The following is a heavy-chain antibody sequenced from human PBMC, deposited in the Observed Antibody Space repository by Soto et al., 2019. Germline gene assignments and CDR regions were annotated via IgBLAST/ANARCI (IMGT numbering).Heavy chain of an antibody. CDR3: GRTGIGQQQQGYNYSYGMDV. Sequence: GGSLRLSCAASGFTVSSNYMSWVRQAPGKGLEWVSVIYSGGSTYYADSVKGRFPISRDNSKNTLHLQMNSLRAEDTAVYYCGRTGIGQQQQGYNYSYGMDVWAQGTTVTVSS. CDR2: IYSGGST. V-gene: IGHV3-53*01. J-gene: IGHJ6*02. D-gene: IGHD6-13*01. CDR1: GFTVSSNY.